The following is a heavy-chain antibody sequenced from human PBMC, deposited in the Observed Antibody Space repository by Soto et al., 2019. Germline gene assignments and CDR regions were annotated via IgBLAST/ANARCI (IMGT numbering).Heavy chain of an antibody. CDR1: GGSISSYY. CDR3: ARDRGDILTGYYDAFDI. CDR2: IYYSGST. V-gene: IGHV4-59*01. Sequence: ASETLSLTCTVSGGSISSYYWSWIRQPPGKGLEWIGYIYYSGSTNYNPSLKSRVTISVDTSKNQFSLKLSSVTAADTAVYYCARDRGDILTGYYDAFDIWGQGTMVTVSS. D-gene: IGHD3-9*01. J-gene: IGHJ3*02.